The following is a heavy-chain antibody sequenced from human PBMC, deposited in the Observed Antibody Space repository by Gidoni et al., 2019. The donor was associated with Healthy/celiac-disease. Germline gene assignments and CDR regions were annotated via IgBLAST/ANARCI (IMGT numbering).Heavy chain of an antibody. CDR1: GFTFSSYG. V-gene: IGHV3-30*18. Sequence: QVQLVESGGGVVQPGRSLRLSCAASGFTFSSYGMHWVRQAPGKGLEWVAVLSYDGSNKYYADSVKGRFTISRDNSKNTLYLQMNSLRAEDTAVYYCAKDHLGIKGYFDYWGQGTLVTVSS. CDR3: AKDHLGIKGYFDY. J-gene: IGHJ4*02. D-gene: IGHD7-27*01. CDR2: LSYDGSNK.